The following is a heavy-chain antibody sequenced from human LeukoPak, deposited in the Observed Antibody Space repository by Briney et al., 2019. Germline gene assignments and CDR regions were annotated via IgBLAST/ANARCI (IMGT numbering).Heavy chain of an antibody. Sequence: PSETLSLTCTVSGGSISSYYWSWIRQPPGKGLEWIGYIYYSGSTNHNPSLKSRVTISVDTSKNQFSLKLSSVTAADTAVYYCARGPYYGSGSSNWFDPWGQGTLVTVSS. CDR3: ARGPYYGSGSSNWFDP. J-gene: IGHJ5*02. CDR1: GGSISSYY. D-gene: IGHD3-10*01. V-gene: IGHV4-59*01. CDR2: IYYSGST.